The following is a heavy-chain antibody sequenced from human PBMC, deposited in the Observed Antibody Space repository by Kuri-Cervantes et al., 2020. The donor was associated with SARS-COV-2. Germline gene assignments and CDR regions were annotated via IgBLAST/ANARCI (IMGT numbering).Heavy chain of an antibody. CDR3: ARGRTYYYDSSGYRFDY. V-gene: IGHV1-69*13. Sequence: SVKVSCKASGGTFSSYAISWVRQAPGQGLEWMGGIIPIFGTANYAQKLQGRVTITADESTSTAYMELSSLRSEDTAVYYCARGRTYYYDSSGYRFDYWGQGTLVTVSS. CDR2: IIPIFGTA. J-gene: IGHJ4*02. CDR1: GGTFSSYA. D-gene: IGHD3-22*01.